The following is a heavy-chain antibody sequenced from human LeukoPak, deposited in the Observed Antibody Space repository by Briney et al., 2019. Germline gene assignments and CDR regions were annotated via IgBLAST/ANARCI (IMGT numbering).Heavy chain of an antibody. Sequence: GASVRVSCKAAGYTVISFGISWVGQAPGQGLEWRGWISAYNGNTKYAQEVQGRVTMTTDTSTRTPYMELKSLRSDDTAVYYCARVSGRSHCSSTSCHSFDYWGQGTLVTVSS. V-gene: IGHV1-18*01. CDR3: ARVSGRSHCSSTSCHSFDY. CDR2: ISAYNGNT. D-gene: IGHD2-2*01. J-gene: IGHJ4*02. CDR1: GYTVISFG.